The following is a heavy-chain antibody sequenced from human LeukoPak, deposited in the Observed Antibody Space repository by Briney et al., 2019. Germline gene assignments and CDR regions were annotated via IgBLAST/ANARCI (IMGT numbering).Heavy chain of an antibody. D-gene: IGHD2-15*01. CDR2: IRNKANSYTT. V-gene: IGHV3-72*01. Sequence: GGSLRLSCAGSGFIFSDHYIDWVRQAPGKGLEWVGRIRNKANSYTTDYAASVKGRLSISRDDSENSVYLEMNSLKIEDSAVFYCTSGYCSVGSCYSSGGDYWGQGTLVTVSS. CDR3: TSGYCSVGSCYSSGGDY. J-gene: IGHJ4*02. CDR1: GFIFSDHY.